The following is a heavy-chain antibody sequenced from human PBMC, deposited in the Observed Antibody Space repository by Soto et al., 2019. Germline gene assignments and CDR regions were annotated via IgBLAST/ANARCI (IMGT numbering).Heavy chain of an antibody. CDR3: ARLVYDTRLNYMYFDF. V-gene: IGHV4-59*12. Sequence: SETLSLTCTVSGGTIGRYYWSWIQQHPGRGLEWIGYIYYSGTANYYPSFERRVAISVDTSKNQFSLKLTSVTAADTAIYFCARLVYDTRLNYMYFDFWGQGTLVTVSS. CDR2: IYYSGTA. D-gene: IGHD3-10*01. CDR1: GGTIGRYY. J-gene: IGHJ4*02.